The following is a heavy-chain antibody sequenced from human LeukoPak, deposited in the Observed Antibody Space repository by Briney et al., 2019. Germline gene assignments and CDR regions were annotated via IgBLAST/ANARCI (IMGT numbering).Heavy chain of an antibody. CDR1: GGSISGYY. Sequence: SETLSLTCIVSGGSISGYYWSWIRQPPGKGLEWIGYISYSGSTNYNPSLKSRVTISVDMSENQFSLRLSSVTAADTAMYYCARGGGGDNWFDPWGQGTLVTVSS. CDR3: ARGGGGDNWFDP. J-gene: IGHJ5*02. CDR2: ISYSGST. D-gene: IGHD4-23*01. V-gene: IGHV4-59*01.